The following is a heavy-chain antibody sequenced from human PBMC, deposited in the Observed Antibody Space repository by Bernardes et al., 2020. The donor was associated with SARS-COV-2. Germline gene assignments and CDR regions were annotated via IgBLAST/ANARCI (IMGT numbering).Heavy chain of an antibody. V-gene: IGHV3-15*01. CDR1: GFTFSNAW. Sequence: GGSLRLSCAASGFTFSNAWMSWVRQAPGKGLEWVDRIKSKTDGGTTDYAAPVKGRFTISRDDSKNTLYLQMNSLKTEDTAVYYCTTGGAITIFGVVIVMDAFDIWGQGTMVTVSS. D-gene: IGHD3-3*01. CDR2: IKSKTDGGTT. J-gene: IGHJ3*02. CDR3: TTGGAITIFGVVIVMDAFDI.